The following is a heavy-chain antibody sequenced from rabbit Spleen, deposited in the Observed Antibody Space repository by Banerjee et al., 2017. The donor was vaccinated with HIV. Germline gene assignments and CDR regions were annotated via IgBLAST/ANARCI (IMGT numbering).Heavy chain of an antibody. Sequence: LEESGGGLVKPGGTLTLTCTVSGFSFSSNWICWVRQAPGKGLEWIACIDTSSGNTYYATWANGRFTCSKASSTTVTLQMTSLTVADTATYFCARDTGSSFSSYGMDLWGPGTLVTVS. CDR1: GFSFSSNW. CDR2: IDTSSGNT. CDR3: ARDTGSSFSSYGMDL. J-gene: IGHJ6*01. V-gene: IGHV1S45*01. D-gene: IGHD8-1*01.